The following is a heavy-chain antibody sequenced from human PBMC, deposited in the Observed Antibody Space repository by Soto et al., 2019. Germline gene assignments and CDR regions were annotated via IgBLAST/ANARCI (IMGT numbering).Heavy chain of an antibody. Sequence: SETLSLTCTVSGGSISSYYWSWIRQPPGKGLEWIGYIYYSGSTNYNPSLKSRVTISVDTSKNQFSLKLSSVTAADTAVYYCARVPIPTYYYDSRCYYSGYYYGMDVWGKGSTVTVSS. CDR2: IYYSGST. J-gene: IGHJ6*04. V-gene: IGHV4-59*01. D-gene: IGHD3-22*01. CDR1: GGSISSYY. CDR3: ARVPIPTYYYDSRCYYSGYYYGMDV.